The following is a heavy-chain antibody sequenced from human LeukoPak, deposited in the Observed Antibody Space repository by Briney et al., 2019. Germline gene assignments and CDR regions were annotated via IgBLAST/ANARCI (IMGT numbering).Heavy chain of an antibody. CDR3: AELGITMIGGV. D-gene: IGHD3-10*02. J-gene: IGHJ6*04. CDR1: GFMFSDHY. Sequence: GGSLRLSCAASGFMFSDHYMDWVRQAPGKGLEWVARSRNKAQSYTTVYAASVKARFTISRDDSKNLLYLQMNSLRAEDTAVYYCAELGITMIGGVWGKGTTVTISS. V-gene: IGHV3-72*01. CDR2: SRNKAQSYTT.